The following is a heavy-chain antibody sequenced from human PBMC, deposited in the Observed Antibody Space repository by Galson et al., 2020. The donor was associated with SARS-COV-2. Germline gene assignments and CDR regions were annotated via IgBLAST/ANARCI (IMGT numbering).Heavy chain of an antibody. CDR3: ARASRSITMIVVGITSAYYFDY. J-gene: IGHJ4*02. CDR1: GYTFTSYD. CDR2: MNPNSGNT. V-gene: IGHV1-8*01. Sequence: ASVKVSCKASGYTFTSYDINWVRQATGQGLEWMGWMNPNSGNTGYAQKFQGRVTMTRNTSISTAYMELSSLRSEDTAVDYCARASRSITMIVVGITSAYYFDYWGQGTLVTVSS. D-gene: IGHD3-22*01.